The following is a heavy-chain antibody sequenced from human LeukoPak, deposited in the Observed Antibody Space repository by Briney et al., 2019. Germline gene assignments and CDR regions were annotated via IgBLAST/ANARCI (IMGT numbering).Heavy chain of an antibody. J-gene: IGHJ4*02. CDR1: GFPFSSYG. D-gene: IGHD1-26*01. CDR2: LVYDERS. CDR3: ARERWELLQGIDY. Sequence: GGSLRLSCAASGFPFSSYGMHWVRQAPGKGLEWVARLVYDERSDYANSVKGRFSISRDNSKNTLYLQMNSLRAEDTAVYYCARERWELLQGIDYWGQGTLVTVSS. V-gene: IGHV3-30*02.